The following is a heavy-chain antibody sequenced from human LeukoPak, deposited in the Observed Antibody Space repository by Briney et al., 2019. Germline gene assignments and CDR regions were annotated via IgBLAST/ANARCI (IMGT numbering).Heavy chain of an antibody. J-gene: IGHJ3*02. CDR1: GFTFSSYA. D-gene: IGHD6-19*01. CDR2: ISYDGSNK. CDR3: ARRGGSRGWGAFDI. V-gene: IGHV3-30-3*01. Sequence: GRSLRLSCAASGFTFSSYAMHWGRQAPGKGLEWVAVISYDGSNKYYADSVKGRFTISRDNSKNTLSLQMSSLRVEDTAIYYCARRGGSRGWGAFDIWGQGTIVTVSS.